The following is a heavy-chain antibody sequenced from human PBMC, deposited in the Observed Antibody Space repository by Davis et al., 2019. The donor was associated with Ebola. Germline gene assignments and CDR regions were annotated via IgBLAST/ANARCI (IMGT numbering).Heavy chain of an antibody. D-gene: IGHD2-2*01. CDR3: ARESGSYCSSTSCKGGFDP. Sequence: ASVKVSCKASGYTFTSYGISWVRQAPGQGLEWMGWISAYNGNTNYAQKLQGRVTMTTDTSTSTAYMELSSLRSEDTAVYYCARESGSYCSSTSCKGGFDPWGQGTLVTVSS. CDR2: ISAYNGNT. J-gene: IGHJ5*02. V-gene: IGHV1-18*01. CDR1: GYTFTSYG.